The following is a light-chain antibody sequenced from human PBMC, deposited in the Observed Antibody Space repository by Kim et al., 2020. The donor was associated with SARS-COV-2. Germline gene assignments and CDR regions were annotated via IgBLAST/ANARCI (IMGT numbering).Light chain of an antibody. CDR1: SGSIASNY. V-gene: IGLV6-57*04. CDR3: QSYDSSNQGVV. Sequence: NFMLTQPHSVSESPGKTVTISCTRSSGSIASNYVQWYQQRPGSAPTTVIYEDNQIPSGVPDRFSGSIDSSSNSASLTISGLKTEDEADYYCQSYDSSNQGVVFGGGTQLTVL. J-gene: IGLJ2*01. CDR2: EDN.